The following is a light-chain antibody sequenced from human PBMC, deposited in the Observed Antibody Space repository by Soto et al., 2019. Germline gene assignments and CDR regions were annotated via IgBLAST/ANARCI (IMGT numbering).Light chain of an antibody. Sequence: DIQMTQSPSTLSASVGDRVTITCRASQSISSWLAWYQQKPGKDPKLLIYAASTLQSGVPSRFSGSGSGTDFTLTISSLQPEDFATYYCQQFKSYPLTFGGGTKVDIK. V-gene: IGKV1-5*01. CDR1: QSISSW. CDR3: QQFKSYPLT. CDR2: AAS. J-gene: IGKJ4*01.